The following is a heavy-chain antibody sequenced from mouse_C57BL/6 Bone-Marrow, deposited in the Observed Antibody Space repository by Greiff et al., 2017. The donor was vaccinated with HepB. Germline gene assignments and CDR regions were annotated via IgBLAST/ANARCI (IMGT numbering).Heavy chain of an antibody. Sequence: VQLQQSGAELVRPGASVKLSCTASGFNIKDDYMHWVKQRPEQGLEWIGWIDPENGDTEYASKFQGKATITADTSSNTAYLQLSSLTSEDTAVYYCDYGYPLAYWGQGTLVTVSA. CDR2: IDPENGDT. CDR1: GFNIKDDY. D-gene: IGHD2-2*01. V-gene: IGHV14-4*01. CDR3: DYGYPLAY. J-gene: IGHJ3*01.